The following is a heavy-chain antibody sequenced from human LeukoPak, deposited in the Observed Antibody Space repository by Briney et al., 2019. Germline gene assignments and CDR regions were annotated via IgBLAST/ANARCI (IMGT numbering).Heavy chain of an antibody. CDR3: ARASHDYGDYCHFDY. V-gene: IGHV4-4*02. Sequence: SETLSLSCAVSGGSISSRNWWSWVRQPPGKGLKWIGEIYHSGSTNYNPSLKTRVTISVDKSKNQLSLKLSSVTAADTAVYYCARASHDYGDYCHFDYWGQGTLVTVSS. CDR1: GGSISSRNW. D-gene: IGHD4-17*01. J-gene: IGHJ4*02. CDR2: IYHSGST.